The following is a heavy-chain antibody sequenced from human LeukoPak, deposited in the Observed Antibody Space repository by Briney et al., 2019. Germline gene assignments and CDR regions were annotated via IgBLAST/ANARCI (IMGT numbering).Heavy chain of an antibody. V-gene: IGHV3-23*01. CDR1: GFTFNNYA. J-gene: IGHJ6*02. Sequence: PGGSLRLSCAASGFTFNNYAMSWFRQTLGKGLEWVSAISGSGDRTYYAESVKGRFSISRDNSKNTLYLQMHSLRAEDTAVYYCGKRELWHGSGEDAWGQGTTVTVSS. CDR2: ISGSGDRT. D-gene: IGHD3-10*01. CDR3: GKRELWHGSGEDA.